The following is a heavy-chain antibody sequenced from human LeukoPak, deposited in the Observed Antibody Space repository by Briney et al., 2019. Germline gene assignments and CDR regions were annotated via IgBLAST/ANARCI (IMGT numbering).Heavy chain of an antibody. CDR3: ARDYYDTSGNLDY. Sequence: GASLRLSCAASGFTFNNYVMHWVRQAPGKGLEWVAVISYDGSNKYYADSVKGRFTISRDNSKNTLYLQMNSLRAEDTAVYYCARDYYDTSGNLDYWGQGTLVTVSS. CDR1: GFTFNNYV. CDR2: ISYDGSNK. J-gene: IGHJ4*02. V-gene: IGHV3-30-3*01. D-gene: IGHD3-22*01.